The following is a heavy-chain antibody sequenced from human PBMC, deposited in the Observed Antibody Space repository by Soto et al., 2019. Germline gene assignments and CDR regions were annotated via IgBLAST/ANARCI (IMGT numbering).Heavy chain of an antibody. V-gene: IGHV3-21*01. CDR1: GFTFSSYS. CDR3: ARDRVGIAAAGTFGRGYYYYYGMDV. Sequence: PGGSLRLSCAASGFTFSSYSMNWVRQAPGKGLEWVSSISSSSSYIYYADSVKGRFTISRDNAKNSLYLQMNSLRAEDTAVYYCARDRVGIAAAGTFGRGYYYYYGMDVWGQGTTVTVSS. CDR2: ISSSSSYI. D-gene: IGHD6-13*01. J-gene: IGHJ6*02.